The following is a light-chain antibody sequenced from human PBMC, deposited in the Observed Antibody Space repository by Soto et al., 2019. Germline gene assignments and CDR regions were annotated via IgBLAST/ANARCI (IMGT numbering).Light chain of an antibody. CDR2: DVS. J-gene: IGKJ5*01. CDR1: QSVSSNY. Sequence: EIVMTQSPGTLSLSPGETATLSCGASQSVSSNYVAWFHQKPGQAPRPLIYDVSRRATGIPDRFSGSGSGTDFTLTVSSLEPEDFAVYYCQQYNNWPITFGPGTRLEIK. CDR3: QQYNNWPIT. V-gene: IGKV3-20*01.